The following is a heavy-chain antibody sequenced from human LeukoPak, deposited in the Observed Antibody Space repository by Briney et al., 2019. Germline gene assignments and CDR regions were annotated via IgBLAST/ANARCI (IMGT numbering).Heavy chain of an antibody. CDR3: ARDLGTAIHDY. CDR1: GFTFSSYS. Sequence: PGGSLRLSCAASGFTFSSYSMNWVRQAPGKGLEWVSYISSSSSTIYYAESVKGRFTISRDNAKNSLYLQMNSLRAEDTAVYYCARDLGTAIHDYWGQGTLVTVSS. J-gene: IGHJ4*02. CDR2: ISSSSSTI. V-gene: IGHV3-48*04. D-gene: IGHD2-2*02.